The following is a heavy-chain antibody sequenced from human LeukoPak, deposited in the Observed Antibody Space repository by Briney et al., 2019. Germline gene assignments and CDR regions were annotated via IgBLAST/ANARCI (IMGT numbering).Heavy chain of an antibody. CDR1: GGSFSGYH. J-gene: IGHJ4*02. V-gene: IGHV4-34*01. CDR3: ARGRHDITMIVVVMTSVSYYLDV. D-gene: IGHD3-22*01. Sequence: SETLSLTCAVYGGSFSGYHWTWIRQSPGKGLEWIGDINPSGSTYYNPSLKSRLTISVDTSKNQFSLKLRSVTAADTAVYCCARGRHDITMIVVVMTSVSYYLDVWGQGTLVTVSS. CDR2: INPSGST.